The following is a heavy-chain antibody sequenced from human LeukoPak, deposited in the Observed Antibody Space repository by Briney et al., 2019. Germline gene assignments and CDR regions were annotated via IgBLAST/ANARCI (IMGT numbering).Heavy chain of an antibody. J-gene: IGHJ4*02. CDR2: ISSSGSTM. CDR3: ATGGSGSYRSFDY. V-gene: IGHV3-48*03. CDR1: GFIFSSYE. Sequence: GGSLRLSCAASGFIFSSYEMNWGRQAPGRGLEWVSYISSSGSTMYYADSVKGRFTISRDNAKNSLWLQMNSLRAEDAAVYYCATGGSGSYRSFDYWGQGTLVTVSS. D-gene: IGHD3-10*01.